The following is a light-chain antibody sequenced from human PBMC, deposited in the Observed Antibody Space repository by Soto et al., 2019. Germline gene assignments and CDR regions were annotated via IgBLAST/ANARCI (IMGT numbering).Light chain of an antibody. V-gene: IGKV3D-15*01. J-gene: IGKJ3*01. Sequence: EIVMTQSPATLSVSPGERATLSCRASQSVSSNLAWYQQKPGQAPRLLIYGASIRATGIPARFSGSGSGTEFTLTLTSLQSEDFAVYYCQQYNNWPPGFTFGPGTKVDIK. CDR1: QSVSSN. CDR2: GAS. CDR3: QQYNNWPPGFT.